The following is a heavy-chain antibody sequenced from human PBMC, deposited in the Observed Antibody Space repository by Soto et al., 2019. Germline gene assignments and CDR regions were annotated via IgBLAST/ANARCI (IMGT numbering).Heavy chain of an antibody. CDR1: GGSISSYY. CDR2: IYYNGNT. D-gene: IGHD5-12*01. CDR3: ARDKGGSSGYPTYNWFDP. Sequence: PSETLSLTCSVSGGSISSYYWNWIRQPPGKGLEWIGYIYYNGNTNYNPSLRSRVILSLDTSKNQFSLKLSSVTAADTAVYYCARDKGGSSGYPTYNWFDPWGQGTLVTVSS. J-gene: IGHJ5*02. V-gene: IGHV4-59*01.